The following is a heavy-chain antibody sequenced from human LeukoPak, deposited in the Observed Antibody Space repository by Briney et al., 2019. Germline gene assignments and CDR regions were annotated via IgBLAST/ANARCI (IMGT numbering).Heavy chain of an antibody. D-gene: IGHD5-24*01. Sequence: PGGSLRLSCAASGFSFGSYGLSWVRQAPGKGLEWVSALSGSGNATYYADFVRGRFTISRDNSKNILYLQMNSLLAEDTAIYFCASQMAATSHWGQGILVTVSS. V-gene: IGHV3-23*01. J-gene: IGHJ4*02. CDR3: ASQMAATSH. CDR2: LSGSGNAT. CDR1: GFSFGSYG.